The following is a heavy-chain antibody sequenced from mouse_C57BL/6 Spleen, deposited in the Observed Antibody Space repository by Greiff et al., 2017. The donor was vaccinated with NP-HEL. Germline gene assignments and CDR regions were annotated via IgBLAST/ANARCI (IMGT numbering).Heavy chain of an antibody. V-gene: IGHV5-9-1*02. J-gene: IGHJ4*01. CDR3: TRDGGDSSGYVGDY. CDR1: GFTFSSYA. D-gene: IGHD3-2*02. CDR2: ISSGGDYI. Sequence: EVQLVESGEGLVKPGGSLKLSCAASGFTFSSYAMSWVRQTPEKRLEWVAYISSGGDYIYYADTVKGRFTISRDNARNTLYLQMSSLKSEDTAMYYCTRDGGDSSGYVGDYWGQGTSVTVSS.